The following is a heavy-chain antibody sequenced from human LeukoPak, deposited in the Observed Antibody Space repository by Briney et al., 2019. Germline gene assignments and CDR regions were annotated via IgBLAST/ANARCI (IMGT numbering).Heavy chain of an antibody. D-gene: IGHD2-2*01. CDR3: ASYYCSSTSCRIYGMDV. CDR1: GGSISSRSYY. Sequence: SETLSLTCTVSGGSISSRSYYWGWISQPPGKGLEWIGSIYYSGSTYYNPSLKSRVTISVDTSKNQFSLKLSSVTAADTAVYYCASYYCSSTSCRIYGMDVWGQGTTVTVSS. CDR2: IYYSGST. J-gene: IGHJ6*02. V-gene: IGHV4-39*07.